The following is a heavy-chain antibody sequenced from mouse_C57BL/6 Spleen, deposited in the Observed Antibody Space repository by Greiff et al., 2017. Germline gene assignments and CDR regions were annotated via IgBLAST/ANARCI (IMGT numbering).Heavy chain of an antibody. V-gene: IGHV1-4*01. J-gene: IGHJ3*01. D-gene: IGHD1-1*01. CDR2: INPSSGYT. Sequence: QVQLKQSGAELARPGASVKMSCKASGYTFTSYTMHWVKQRPGQGLEWIGYINPSSGYTKYNQKFKDKATLTADKSSSTAYMQLSSLTSEDSAVYYCARGVTTVVTPFAYWGQGTLVTVSA. CDR3: ARGVTTVVTPFAY. CDR1: GYTFTSYT.